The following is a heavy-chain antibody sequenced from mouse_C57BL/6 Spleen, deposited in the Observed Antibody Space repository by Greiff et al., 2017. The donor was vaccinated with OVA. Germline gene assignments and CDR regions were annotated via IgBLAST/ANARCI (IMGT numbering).Heavy chain of an antibody. CDR3: ARRRGSSRYYAMDY. J-gene: IGHJ4*01. D-gene: IGHD1-1*01. CDR1: GYTFTSYW. Sequence: QVQLQQPGAELVKPGASVKLSCKASGYTFTSYWMQWVKQRPGQGLEWIGEIDPSDSYSTYNQKFKGKATLTVDTSSSTAYMQLSSLTSEDSAFYDCARRRGSSRYYAMDYWGQGTSVTVSS. V-gene: IGHV1-50*01. CDR2: IDPSDSYS.